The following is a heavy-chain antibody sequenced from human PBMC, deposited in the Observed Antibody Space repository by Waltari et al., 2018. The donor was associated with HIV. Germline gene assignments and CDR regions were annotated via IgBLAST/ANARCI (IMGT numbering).Heavy chain of an antibody. CDR3: ARGWVGGSLDY. J-gene: IGHJ4*02. CDR1: GFNFSSYW. Sequence: EVQLVESGGGSVQPGGSLRLSCAVSGFNFSSYWMHWVRQAPGKGLMWVSRIISDGLNKSYANSVKGRFIIARDNGKNTLFLQMNSLRAEDTAVYYFARGWVGGSLDYWGQGTLVTVSA. CDR2: IISDGLNK. D-gene: IGHD1-26*01. V-gene: IGHV3-74*01.